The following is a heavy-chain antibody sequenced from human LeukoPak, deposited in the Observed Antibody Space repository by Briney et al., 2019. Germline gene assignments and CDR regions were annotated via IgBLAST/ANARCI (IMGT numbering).Heavy chain of an antibody. V-gene: IGHV3-21*04. Sequence: TGGSLRLSCAASGFTFSSYSMNWVRQAPGKGLEWVSSISSSSSYIYYADSVKGRFTISRDNSKNTLYLQMNSLRAEDTAVYYCAKDRRDARPDYWGQGTLVTVSS. CDR1: GFTFSSYS. CDR2: ISSSSSYI. J-gene: IGHJ4*02. CDR3: AKDRRDARPDY.